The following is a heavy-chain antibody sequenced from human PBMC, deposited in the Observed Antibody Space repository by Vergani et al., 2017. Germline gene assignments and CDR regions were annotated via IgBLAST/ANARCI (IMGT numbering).Heavy chain of an antibody. Sequence: QLQLQESGPGLVKPSETLSLTCTVSGGSISSSSYYWGWIRQPPGKGLEWIGSIYYSGSTYYNPSLKSRVTISVDTSKNQFSLKLSSVTAADMAVYYCARTGAIDFWSGYAAPPDYWGQGTLVTVSS. V-gene: IGHV4-39*01. CDR3: ARTGAIDFWSGYAAPPDY. D-gene: IGHD3-3*01. J-gene: IGHJ4*02. CDR2: IYYSGST. CDR1: GGSISSSSYY.